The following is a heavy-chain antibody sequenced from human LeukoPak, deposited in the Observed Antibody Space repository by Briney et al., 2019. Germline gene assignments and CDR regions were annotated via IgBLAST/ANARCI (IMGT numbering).Heavy chain of an antibody. CDR1: GFTFSSYW. V-gene: IGHV3-7*01. J-gene: IGHJ4*02. Sequence: PGGSLRLSCAASGFTFSSYWMSWVRQAPGKGLEWVANIKQDGSEKYYVDSVKGRFTISRDNAKNSLYLQMNSLRAEDTAVYYCSTSIRGYSDYWGQGTLVTVPS. CDR2: IKQDGSEK. CDR3: STSIRGYSDY. D-gene: IGHD2-2*01.